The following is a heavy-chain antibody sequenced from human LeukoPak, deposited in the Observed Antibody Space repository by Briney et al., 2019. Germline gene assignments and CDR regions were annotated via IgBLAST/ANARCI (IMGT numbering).Heavy chain of an antibody. Sequence: SSETLSLTCAVSGVSISSSNWWGWVRRPPGRGREGMGEIYHSGSTNYNPSLKSRVTMSVDKSKNQFSMKLKSVTAADTAVYYCARCPVGSNSYFYMDVWGKGTTVTVSS. D-gene: IGHD2-2*01. CDR3: ARCPVGSNSYFYMDV. V-gene: IGHV4-4*02. CDR2: IYHSGST. CDR1: GVSISSSNW. J-gene: IGHJ6*03.